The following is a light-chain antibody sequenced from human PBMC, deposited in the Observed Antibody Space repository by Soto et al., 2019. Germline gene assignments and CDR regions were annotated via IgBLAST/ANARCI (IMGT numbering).Light chain of an antibody. CDR1: RGDVGDYNY. CDR2: EVS. Sequence: QSVLTQPPSASGSPGQSVTISCTGTRGDVGDYNYVSWYQQHPGKAPKLMIFEVSKRPSGVPHRFSGSKSGNTASLTVSGLQAEDEADYFCSSYAGNNIVLFGGGTKLTVL. J-gene: IGLJ2*01. CDR3: SSYAGNNIVL. V-gene: IGLV2-8*01.